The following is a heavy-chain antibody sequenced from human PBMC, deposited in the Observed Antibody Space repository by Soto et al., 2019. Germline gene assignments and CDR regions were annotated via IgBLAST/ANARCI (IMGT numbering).Heavy chain of an antibody. D-gene: IGHD6-13*01. V-gene: IGHV3-23*01. J-gene: IGHJ5*02. CDR2: ISGSGGST. CDR1: GFTFSTFA. Sequence: TGGSLRLSCAASGFTFSTFAMNWVRQAPGKGLEWVSAISGSGGSTYYADSVKGRFTISRDNSKNTLYLQMNSLRAEDTAVYYCAKDSSSWFAGWFDPWGQGTLVTVSS. CDR3: AKDSSSWFAGWFDP.